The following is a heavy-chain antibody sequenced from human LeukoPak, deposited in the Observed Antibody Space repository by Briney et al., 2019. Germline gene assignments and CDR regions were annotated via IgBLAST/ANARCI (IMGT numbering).Heavy chain of an antibody. CDR2: IYSSGST. V-gene: IGHV4-59*01. D-gene: IGHD3-16*02. CDR1: GGSLSSYF. CDR3: ARRYRGSFDY. Sequence: SETLSLTCTVSGGSLSSYFWSWIRLSPGKGLEWIGYIYSSGSTNYNPSLRSRVTISVDTSKRQFSLKVNSVTAADTAVYYCARRYRGSFDYWGQGILVTVSS. J-gene: IGHJ4*02.